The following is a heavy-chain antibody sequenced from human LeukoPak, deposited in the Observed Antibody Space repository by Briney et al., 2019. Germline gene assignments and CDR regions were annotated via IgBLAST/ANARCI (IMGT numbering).Heavy chain of an antibody. CDR1: GYTFTSYD. V-gene: IGHV1-8*03. Sequence: ASVKVSCKASGYTFTSYDINWVRQATGQGLEWMGWMNPNSDTGYAQKFQGRVTITRNTSISTAYMELSSLRSEDTAVYYCARGLYEQQYYYYYYMDVWGKGTTVTVSS. CDR2: MNPNSDT. CDR3: ARGLYEQQYYYYYYMDV. D-gene: IGHD1/OR15-1a*01. J-gene: IGHJ6*03.